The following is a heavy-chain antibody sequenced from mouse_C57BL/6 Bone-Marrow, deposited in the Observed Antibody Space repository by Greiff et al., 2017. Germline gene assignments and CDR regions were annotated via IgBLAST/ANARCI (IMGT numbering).Heavy chain of an antibody. Sequence: QVQLQQPGTELVKPGASVKLSCKASGYTFTSYWMHWVKQRPGQGLEWIGNINPSNGGTNYNEKFKSKATLTVDKSSSTAYMQLSSLTSEDSAVYNGARDDGYRLAWFAYWGQGTLVTVSA. CDR2: INPSNGGT. CDR3: ARDDGYRLAWFAY. J-gene: IGHJ3*01. V-gene: IGHV1-53*01. D-gene: IGHD2-3*01. CDR1: GYTFTSYW.